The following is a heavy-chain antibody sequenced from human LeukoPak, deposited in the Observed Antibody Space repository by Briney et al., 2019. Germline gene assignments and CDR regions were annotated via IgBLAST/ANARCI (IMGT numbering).Heavy chain of an antibody. CDR3: ATHGYQKGGGPGGGGY. CDR1: GYTFPYYW. Sequence: GESLKISCKASGYTFPYYWIGWVRQMPGKGLEWMAIIYPANSDTRYSPSFQGQVTISADKSISTAYLRWSSLKASDTAMYYCATHGYQKGGGPGGGGYWGQEPPIPVSS. J-gene: IGHJ4*02. V-gene: IGHV5-51*01. CDR2: IYPANSDT. D-gene: IGHD2-2*03.